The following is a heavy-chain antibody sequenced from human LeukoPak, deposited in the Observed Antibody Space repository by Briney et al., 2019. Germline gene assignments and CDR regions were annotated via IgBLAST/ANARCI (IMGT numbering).Heavy chain of an antibody. V-gene: IGHV4-4*07. CDR3: ARVGSSGWYVHPTLDY. CDR2: IYTSGST. Sequence: SETLSLTCTVSGGSISSYYWSWIRQPAGKGLEWIGRIYTSGSTNYNPSLKSRVTMSVDTSKNQFSAKLSSVTVAGTAVDYCARVGSSGWYVHPTLDYWGQGTLVTVSS. J-gene: IGHJ4*02. D-gene: IGHD6-19*01. CDR1: GGSISSYY.